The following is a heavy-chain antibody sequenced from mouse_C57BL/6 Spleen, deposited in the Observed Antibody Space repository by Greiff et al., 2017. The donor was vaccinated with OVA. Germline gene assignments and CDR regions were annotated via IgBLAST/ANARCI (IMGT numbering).Heavy chain of an antibody. CDR2: IWSDGST. CDR3: ARHRVGSSHMDY. D-gene: IGHD1-1*01. J-gene: IGHJ4*01. CDR1: GFSLTSYG. Sequence: VQLQESGPGLVAPSQSLSITCTVSGFSLTSYGVHWDRQPPGKGLEWLVVIWSDGSTTYNSALKSRLSISKDNSTSQVFLKMNSLQTDDTAMYYCARHRVGSSHMDYWGQGTSVTVSS. V-gene: IGHV2-6-1*01.